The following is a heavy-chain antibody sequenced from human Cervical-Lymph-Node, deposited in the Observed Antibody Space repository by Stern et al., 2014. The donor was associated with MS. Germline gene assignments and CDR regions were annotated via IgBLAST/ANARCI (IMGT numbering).Heavy chain of an antibody. CDR3: ARDGDGYNYLDY. Sequence: QLQLQESGPGLVKPSETLSLTCTVSGGSISSYYWSWIRQPPGKGLEWIGYIYYSGSTHYNPSLKSRVTISVDTSKNQFSLKLSSVTAADTAVYYCARDGDGYNYLDYWGQGTLVTVSS. CDR2: IYYSGST. CDR1: GGSISSYY. J-gene: IGHJ4*02. D-gene: IGHD5-24*01. V-gene: IGHV4-59*01.